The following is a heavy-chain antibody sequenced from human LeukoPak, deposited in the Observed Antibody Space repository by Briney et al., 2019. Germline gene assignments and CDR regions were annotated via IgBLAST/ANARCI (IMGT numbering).Heavy chain of an antibody. Sequence: GGSLRLSCAASGFTFSHYNMNWVRQAPGNGLEWVSSIINSGTYMYYADSVKGRFTISRDNAKNSLYLQVNSLRAEDTAMYYCARYSSRGSFPYWNFDLWGRGTLVIVSS. CDR3: ARYSSRGSFPYWNFDL. J-gene: IGHJ2*01. V-gene: IGHV3-21*01. D-gene: IGHD1-26*01. CDR2: IINSGTYM. CDR1: GFTFSHYN.